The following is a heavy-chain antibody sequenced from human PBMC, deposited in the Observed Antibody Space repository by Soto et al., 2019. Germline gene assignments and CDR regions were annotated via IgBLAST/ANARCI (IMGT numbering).Heavy chain of an antibody. CDR2: IYWNDDK. Sequence: SGPTLVNPTQTLTLTRTFSGFSLSTSGVGVGWIRQPPGKALEWLALIYWNDDKRYSPSLKSRLTITKDTSKNQVVLTMTNMDPVDTATYYCALQPYYYDSSGSGIFDYWGQGTLVTVSS. D-gene: IGHD3-22*01. V-gene: IGHV2-5*01. CDR3: ALQPYYYDSSGSGIFDY. CDR1: GFSLSTSGVG. J-gene: IGHJ4*02.